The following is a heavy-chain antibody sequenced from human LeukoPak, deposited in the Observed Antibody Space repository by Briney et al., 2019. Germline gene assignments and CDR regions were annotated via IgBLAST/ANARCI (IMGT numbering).Heavy chain of an antibody. D-gene: IGHD3-22*01. V-gene: IGHV3-74*01. CDR1: GFTFSSYW. CDR3: ARGSYYDSSGYSDFDY. Sequence: GGSLRLSCAASGFTFSSYWMHWVRQAPGKGLVWVSRINSDGSSTSYADSVKGRFTISRDNAKNTLYLQMNSLRAEDTAVYYCARGSYYDSSGYSDFDYWGQGTLVTVSS. J-gene: IGHJ4*02. CDR2: INSDGSST.